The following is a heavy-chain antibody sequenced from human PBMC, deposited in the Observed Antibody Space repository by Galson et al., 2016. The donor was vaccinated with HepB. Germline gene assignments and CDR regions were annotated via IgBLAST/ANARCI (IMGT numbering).Heavy chain of an antibody. V-gene: IGHV3-21*01. CDR3: ARDNGDLDY. CDR1: GSTFRSYS. Sequence: SLRLSCADSGSTFRSYSMNWVRQAPGKGLEWVSSISSTSSYIYYADSVKGRFTISRDNAKNSLYLQMNSLRAEDTAVYYCARDNGDLDYWGQGTLVTVSS. J-gene: IGHJ4*02. D-gene: IGHD4-17*01. CDR2: ISSTSSYI.